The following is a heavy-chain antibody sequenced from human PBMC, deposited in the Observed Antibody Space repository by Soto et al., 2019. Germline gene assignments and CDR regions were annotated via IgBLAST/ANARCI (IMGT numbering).Heavy chain of an antibody. CDR1: GFTFSRNG. J-gene: IGHJ5*02. CDR2: ISYDGSNK. Sequence: QVQLVESGGGVVQPGRSLRLSCAASGFTFSRNGMHWVRQAPGKGLEWVAVISYDGSNKYYADSMKGRFTISRDNSKNTLYLQMNSLRAEDTAVYYCAKEYDFWRLTGWFDPWGQGTLVTVSS. CDR3: AKEYDFWRLTGWFDP. D-gene: IGHD3-3*01. V-gene: IGHV3-30*18.